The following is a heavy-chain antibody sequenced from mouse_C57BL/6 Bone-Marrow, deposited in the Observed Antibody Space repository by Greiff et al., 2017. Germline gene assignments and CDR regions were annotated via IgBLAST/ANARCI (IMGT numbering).Heavy chain of an antibody. CDR3: ASLDSSGVYDFDY. Sequence: EVQLQQSGPELVKPGASVKISCKASGYTFTDYYMNWVKQSHGTSLEWIGDINPNNGGTSYNQKFKGKATLTVDTSSSTAYMALRRLTSEDSAVYCGASLDSSGVYDFDYWGQGTTLTVSS. CDR2: INPNNGGT. V-gene: IGHV1-26*01. CDR1: GYTFTDYY. J-gene: IGHJ2*01. D-gene: IGHD3-2*02.